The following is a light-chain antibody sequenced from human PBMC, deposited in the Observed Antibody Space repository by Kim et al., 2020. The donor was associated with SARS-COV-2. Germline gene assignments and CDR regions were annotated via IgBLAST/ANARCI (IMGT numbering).Light chain of an antibody. J-gene: IGKJ4*01. CDR1: QSLQHRNGKNF. V-gene: IGKV2-28*01. Sequence: DIVMTQSPLSLPVTPGEPAAISCRSSQSLQHRNGKNFLAWYLQKPGQSPQLLISLASIRASGVPDRFSGSGSGKDFTLKISRLEAEDVGVYYCMKSLETPLTFGGGTKVDIK. CDR3: MKSLETPLT. CDR2: LAS.